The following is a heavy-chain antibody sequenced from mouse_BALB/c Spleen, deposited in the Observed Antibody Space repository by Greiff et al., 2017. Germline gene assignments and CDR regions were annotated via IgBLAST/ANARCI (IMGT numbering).Heavy chain of an antibody. CDR2: INPYNGDT. D-gene: IGHD1-1*01. Sequence: VQLQQSGPELVKPGASVKISCKASGYSFTGSFMNWVKQSHGKSLEWIGRINPYNGDTFYNQKFKGKATLSVDKSSSTAHMDLLSLTSEDSAVYLCRRGDYDTIYFDYGGQGTTLTVSS. V-gene: IGHV1-37*01. J-gene: IGHJ2*01. CDR1: GYSFTGSF. CDR3: RRGDYDTIYFDY.